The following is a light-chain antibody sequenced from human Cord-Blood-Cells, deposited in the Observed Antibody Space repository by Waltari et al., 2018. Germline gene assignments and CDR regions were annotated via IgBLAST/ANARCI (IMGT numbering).Light chain of an antibody. CDR3: QAWDSSSDHVV. CDR1: NIGSKS. CDR2: YDS. J-gene: IGLJ2*01. Sequence: SYVLTQPPSVSVAPGKTARITCGGNNIGSKSVHWYQQKPGQAPVLVIYYDSDRPSGIPERFSGSNSGNTATLTISRVEAGDEADYDCQAWDSSSDHVVFGGGTKLTVL. V-gene: IGLV3-21*04.